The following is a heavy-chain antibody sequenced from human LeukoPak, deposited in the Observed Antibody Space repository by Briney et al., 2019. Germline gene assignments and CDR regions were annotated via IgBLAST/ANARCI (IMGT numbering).Heavy chain of an antibody. D-gene: IGHD3-9*01. CDR1: GYTFSSYA. V-gene: IGHV1-69*13. CDR2: IIPIFGTA. J-gene: IGHJ4*02. Sequence: ASVKVSCKASGYTFSSYAISWVRQAPGQGLEWMGGIIPIFGTANYAQKFQGRVTITADESTSTAYMELSSLRSEDTAVYYCARGFDWLENYFDYWGQGTLVTVSS. CDR3: ARGFDWLENYFDY.